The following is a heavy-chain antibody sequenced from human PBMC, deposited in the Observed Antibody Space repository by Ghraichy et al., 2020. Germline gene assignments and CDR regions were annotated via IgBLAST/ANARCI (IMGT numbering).Heavy chain of an antibody. CDR2: ISYDGSNT. V-gene: IGHV3-30*18. D-gene: IGHD2-21*01. Sequence: GGSLRLSCAASGFTFTSYGMRWVRQAPGKGLEWVAAISYDGSNTYYADSVKGRFTISRDNSKNTLYLQMNSLRAEDTAVYYCAKDHAFCGGYYYDDYGMDVLGQGTTVTVS. CDR1: GFTFTSYG. J-gene: IGHJ6*02. CDR3: AKDHAFCGGYYYDDYGMDV.